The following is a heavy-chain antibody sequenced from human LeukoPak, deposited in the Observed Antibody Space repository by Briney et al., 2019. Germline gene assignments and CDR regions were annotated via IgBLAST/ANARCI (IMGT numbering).Heavy chain of an antibody. CDR2: ISSSGSTI. CDR1: GFTFSNYE. Sequence: PGGSLRLSCAASGFTFSNYEMNWVRQAPGKGLEWVSYISSSGSTIYYADSVKGRFTISRDNAKNSLYLQMNSLRAEDTAVYYCARARQYMTSNAFDIWGQGTMVTVSS. D-gene: IGHD2-21*02. J-gene: IGHJ3*02. CDR3: ARARQYMTSNAFDI. V-gene: IGHV3-48*03.